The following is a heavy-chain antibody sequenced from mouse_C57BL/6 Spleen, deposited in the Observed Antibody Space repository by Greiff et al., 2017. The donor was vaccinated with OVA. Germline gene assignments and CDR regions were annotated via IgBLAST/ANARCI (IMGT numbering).Heavy chain of an antibody. CDR3: TRWGTTVVDYAMDY. J-gene: IGHJ4*01. CDR2: IDPETGGT. CDR1: GYTFTDYE. V-gene: IGHV1-15*01. D-gene: IGHD1-1*01. Sequence: QVHVKQSGAELVRPGASVTLSCKASGYTFTDYEMHWVKQTPVHGLEWIGAIDPETGGTAYNQKFKGKAILTADKSSSTAYMELRSLTSEDSAVYDCTRWGTTVVDYAMDYWGQGTSVTVSS.